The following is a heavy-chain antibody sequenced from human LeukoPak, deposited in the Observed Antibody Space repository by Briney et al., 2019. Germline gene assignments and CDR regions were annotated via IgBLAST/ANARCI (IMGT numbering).Heavy chain of an antibody. V-gene: IGHV4-34*01. J-gene: IGHJ6*03. CDR1: GGSFSGYY. Sequence: SETLSLTCAVYGGSFSGYYWSWIRQPPGKGLEWIGEINHSGSTNYNPSLKSRVTISVDTSKNQFSLKLSSVTAADTAVYYCARGVGGTTPLYYYYYMDVWGKGTTVNVSS. CDR2: INHSGST. CDR3: ARGVGGTTPLYYYYYMDV. D-gene: IGHD4-11*01.